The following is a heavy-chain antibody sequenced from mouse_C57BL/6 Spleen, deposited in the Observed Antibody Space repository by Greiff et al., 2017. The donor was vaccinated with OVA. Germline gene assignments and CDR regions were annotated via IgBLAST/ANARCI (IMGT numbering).Heavy chain of an antibody. Sequence: QVQLKQSGAELVKPGASVKISCKASGYAFSSYWMNWVKQRPGKGLEWIGQIYPGDGDTNYNGKFKGKATLTADKSSSTAYMQLSSLTSEDSAVYFCARGVTGTKAMDYWGQGTSVTVSS. V-gene: IGHV1-80*01. CDR1: GYAFSSYW. D-gene: IGHD4-1*01. CDR3: ARGVTGTKAMDY. J-gene: IGHJ4*01. CDR2: IYPGDGDT.